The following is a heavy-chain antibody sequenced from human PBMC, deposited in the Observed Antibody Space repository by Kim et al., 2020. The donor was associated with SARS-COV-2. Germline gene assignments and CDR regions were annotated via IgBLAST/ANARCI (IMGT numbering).Heavy chain of an antibody. J-gene: IGHJ4*01. Sequence: SETLSLTCNVSGGSISGSPYYWGWIRQSPGKGLAWIGNIYYSGITYDNPSLKSRVTMSVDTSQNQFSLRLRSVTAADSADSFCLRVGPPSHPIIDYLG. V-gene: IGHV4-39*07. CDR3: LRVGPPSHPIIDY. D-gene: IGHD3-3*01. CDR2: IYYSGIT. CDR1: GGSISGSPYY.